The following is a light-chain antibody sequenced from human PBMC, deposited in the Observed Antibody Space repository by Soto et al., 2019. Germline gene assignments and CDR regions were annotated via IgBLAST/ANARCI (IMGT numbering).Light chain of an antibody. Sequence: QSALTQPASVSGSPGQSITISCTGTSGDIGGNNYVSWYQQHPGKAPKLMIYDVSDRASGASSRFSGSKSGNTASLTISGLQPEDEADYYCSSFTFTITFFGTGTKLTVL. V-gene: IGLV2-14*03. CDR3: SSFTFTITF. CDR1: SGDIGGNNY. J-gene: IGLJ1*01. CDR2: DVS.